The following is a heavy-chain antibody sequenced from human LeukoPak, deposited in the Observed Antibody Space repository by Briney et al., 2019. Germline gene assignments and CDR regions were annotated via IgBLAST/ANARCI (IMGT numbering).Heavy chain of an antibody. D-gene: IGHD2-2*01. CDR3: AKSKKPQDIVVVPHSFDY. Sequence: GGSLRLSCAASGFTFSSYAMSWVRQAPGKGLELLSAISDSAGTTYYADSVKGRFTISRDNSKNRLYLQMNSLRAEDTAVYYCAKSKKPQDIVVVPHSFDYWGQGTLVTVSS. CDR1: GFTFSSYA. J-gene: IGHJ4*02. V-gene: IGHV3-23*01. CDR2: ISDSAGTT.